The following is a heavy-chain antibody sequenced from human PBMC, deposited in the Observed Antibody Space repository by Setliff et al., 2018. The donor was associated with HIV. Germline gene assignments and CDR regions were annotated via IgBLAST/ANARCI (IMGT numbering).Heavy chain of an antibody. V-gene: IGHV4-61*09. J-gene: IGHJ4*02. Sequence: SETLSLTCTVSGDSISSGSHYWSWIRQPAGKGLEWIGHIYTGGNANYNPSLQSRVTISVDTSKNQFALMLGSMTAADTAVYYCARERLSRLGFDYWGQGTLVTVSS. CDR2: IYTGGNA. CDR1: GDSISSGSHY. CDR3: ARERLSRLGFDY. D-gene: IGHD1-1*01.